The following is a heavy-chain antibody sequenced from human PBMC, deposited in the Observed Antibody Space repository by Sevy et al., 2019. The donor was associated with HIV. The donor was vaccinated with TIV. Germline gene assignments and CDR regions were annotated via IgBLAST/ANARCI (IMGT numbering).Heavy chain of an antibody. D-gene: IGHD6-13*01. Sequence: SETLSLTCTVSGGSISSSSHYWGWIRQPPGKGLEWIGSIFYSGSTYYNPSLKSRVTISVDTSKNQFSLKLISVTAADTAVYYCARQQAGYSPSRGGYFDLWGRGTLVTVSS. CDR3: ARQQAGYSPSRGGYFDL. V-gene: IGHV4-39*01. CDR1: GGSISSSSHY. CDR2: IFYSGST. J-gene: IGHJ2*01.